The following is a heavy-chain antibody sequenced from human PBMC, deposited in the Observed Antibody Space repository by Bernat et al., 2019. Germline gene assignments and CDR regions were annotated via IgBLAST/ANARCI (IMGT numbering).Heavy chain of an antibody. Sequence: VQLVESGGGLVQPGGSLRLSCAASGFTFSSYEMNWVRQAPGKGLEWIGSIYYSGSTYYNPSLKSRVTISVDTSKNQFSLKLTSVTAADTAVYYCARQLGYCSGGVCYRNLDFWGQGTLVTVSS. D-gene: IGHD2-8*02. CDR3: ARQLGYCSGGVCYRNLDF. CDR1: GFTFSSYE. J-gene: IGHJ4*02. CDR2: IYYSGST. V-gene: IGHV4-59*05.